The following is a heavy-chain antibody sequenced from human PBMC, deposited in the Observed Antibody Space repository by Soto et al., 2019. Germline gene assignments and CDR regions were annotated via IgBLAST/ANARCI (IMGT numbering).Heavy chain of an antibody. CDR2: IVVGSGNT. D-gene: IGHD1-26*01. Sequence: SVKVSCKASGFTFTSSAMQWVRQARGQRLEWIGRIVVGSGNTNYAQKLQGRVTMTTDTSTSTAYMELRSLRYDDTAVYYCARGGWELLLFDYWGQGTLVTVSS. CDR1: GFTFTSSA. V-gene: IGHV1-58*02. CDR3: ARGGWELLLFDY. J-gene: IGHJ4*02.